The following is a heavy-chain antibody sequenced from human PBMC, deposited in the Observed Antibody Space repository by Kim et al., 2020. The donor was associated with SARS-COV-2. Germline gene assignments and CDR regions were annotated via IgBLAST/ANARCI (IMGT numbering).Heavy chain of an antibody. CDR2: ISSSSSYT. D-gene: IGHD2-21*02. CDR1: GFTFSDYY. J-gene: IGHJ4*02. CDR3: ARDHPEVVTPVFGRGTDY. Sequence: GGSLRLSCAASGFTFSDYYMSWIRQAPGKGLEWVSYISSSSSYTNYADSVKGRFTISRDNAKNSLYLQMNSLRAEDTAVYYCARDHPEVVTPVFGRGTDYWGQGTLVTVSS. V-gene: IGHV3-11*06.